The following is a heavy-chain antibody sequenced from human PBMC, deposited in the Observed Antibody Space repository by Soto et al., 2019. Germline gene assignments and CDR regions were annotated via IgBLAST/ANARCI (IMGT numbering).Heavy chain of an antibody. D-gene: IGHD3-16*01. V-gene: IGHV4-59*01. J-gene: IGHJ4*02. CDR1: GGSINNYY. CDR3: ARGGTFRTFDY. CDR2: IYYSGNT. Sequence: QVQLQESGPGLVKPSETLSLTCTVSGGSINNYYWSWIRQPPGKGLEWIGYIYYSGNTNYTPSLKSRVTISVDTSKNQFSLKLSSATAADTAVYYCARGGTFRTFDYWGQGTLVTVSS.